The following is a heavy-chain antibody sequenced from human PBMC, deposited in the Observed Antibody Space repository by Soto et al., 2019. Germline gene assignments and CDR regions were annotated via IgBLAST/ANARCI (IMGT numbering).Heavy chain of an antibody. V-gene: IGHV4-30-2*01. J-gene: IGHJ4*02. CDR2: IYDSGST. D-gene: IGHD2-15*01. CDR3: ARGQVVAAQP. CDR1: GGSISSGGYS. Sequence: QLQLQESGSGLVKPSQTLSLTSAFSGGSISSGGYSWSWIRQPPGKGLEWIGYIYDSGSTYYNPSIKTRVTISVDRPKNQFSLKLSSVTAADTAVYYCARGQVVAAQPWGKGPLFTVSP.